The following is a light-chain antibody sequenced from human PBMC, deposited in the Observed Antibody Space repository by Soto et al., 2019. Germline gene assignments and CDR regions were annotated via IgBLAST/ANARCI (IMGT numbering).Light chain of an antibody. CDR1: SSDVGFYNF. Sequence: HSVLTQPPSASGSPGQSLTISCTGTSSDVGFYNFVSWYQQRPGKAPKLVIYEVTKRPSGVPDRFSGYKSGSTAYLTVSGLQADDEADYYCASYAGNKLFVFGSGTKVTVX. V-gene: IGLV2-8*01. CDR3: ASYAGNKLFV. J-gene: IGLJ1*01. CDR2: EVT.